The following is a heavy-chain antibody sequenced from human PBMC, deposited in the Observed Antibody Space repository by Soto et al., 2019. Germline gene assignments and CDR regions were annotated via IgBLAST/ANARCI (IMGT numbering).Heavy chain of an antibody. CDR2: IYYSGST. CDR3: ARSSPRVVSPWDY. J-gene: IGHJ4*02. V-gene: IGHV4-59*01. D-gene: IGHD3-3*01. CDR1: GGSIISYY. Sequence: SETLSLTCIVSGGSIISYYWRWIRQPPGKGLEWIGHIYYSGSTNYSPSLKSRVTISVDTSKNHFSLKLSSVTAADTAVYYCARSSPRVVSPWDYWGQGTLVTVSS.